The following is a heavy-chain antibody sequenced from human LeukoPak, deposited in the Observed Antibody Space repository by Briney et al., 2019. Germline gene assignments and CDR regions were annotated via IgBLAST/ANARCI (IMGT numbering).Heavy chain of an antibody. CDR3: AKHKFGSGSYYNDALDI. D-gene: IGHD3-10*01. CDR1: GFTFSNYA. J-gene: IGHJ3*02. CDR2: ISGSGGST. Sequence: GGSLRLSCAASGFTFSNYAMNWVRQAPGKGLEWVSSISGSGGSTDYADSVKGRVTISRDNSKNTLDLQVNSLRAEDTAIYYCAKHKFGSGSYYNDALDIWGQGTMVTVSS. V-gene: IGHV3-23*01.